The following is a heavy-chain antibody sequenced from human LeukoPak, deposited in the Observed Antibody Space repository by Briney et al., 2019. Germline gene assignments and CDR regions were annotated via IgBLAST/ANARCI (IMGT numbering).Heavy chain of an antibody. V-gene: IGHV4-34*01. CDR1: GGSFSSYY. J-gene: IGHJ5*02. D-gene: IGHD6-13*01. CDR2: INHSGST. Sequence: PSETLSLTCAVYGGSFSSYYLNWIRQPPGKGLEWVGEINHSGSTNYNPSLKSRVTISVDTSKTPFSLTLRSVTAADTAVYYCARRLWRIAADGTGIGSFDPWGPGTLVTASS. CDR3: ARRLWRIAADGTGIGSFDP.